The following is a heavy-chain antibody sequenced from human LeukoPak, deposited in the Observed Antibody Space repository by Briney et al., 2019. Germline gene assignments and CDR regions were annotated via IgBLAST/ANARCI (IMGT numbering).Heavy chain of an antibody. CDR2: ISSSSTYK. D-gene: IGHD1-26*01. CDR1: GFTFSRYS. CDR3: ARDKWEQSPNFDY. Sequence: PGGSLRLSCAASGFTFSRYSMNWARQAPGKGLEWVASISSSSTYKYYADSVKGRFTISRDNAKSSLFLQTNSLRAEDTAVYYCARDKWEQSPNFDYWGQGTLVTASS. J-gene: IGHJ4*02. V-gene: IGHV3-21*01.